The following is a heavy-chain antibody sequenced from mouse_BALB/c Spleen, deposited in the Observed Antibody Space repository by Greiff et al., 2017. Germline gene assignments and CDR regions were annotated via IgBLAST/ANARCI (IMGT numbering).Heavy chain of an antibody. CDR2: ISSGGSYT. D-gene: IGHD2-14*01. V-gene: IGHV5-9-3*01. CDR3: ARRGYDGAMDY. J-gene: IGHJ4*01. CDR1: GFTFSSYA. Sequence: EVKLEESGGGLVKPGGSLKLSCAASGFTFSSYAMSWVRQTPEKRLEWVATISSGGSYTYYPDSVKGRFTISRDNAKNTLYLQMSSLRSEDTAMYYCARRGYDGAMDYWGQGTSVTVSS.